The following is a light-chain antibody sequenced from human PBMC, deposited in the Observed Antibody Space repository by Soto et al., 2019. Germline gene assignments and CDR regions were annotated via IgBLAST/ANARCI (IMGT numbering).Light chain of an antibody. V-gene: IGKV3D-15*01. CDR1: QSVSSN. CDR3: QQANSFPRA. J-gene: IGKJ5*01. Sequence: EIVMTQSPATLSVSPGERATLSCRASQSVSSNLAWYQQKPGQAPRLLIYDASNRATGIPARFSGSGSGTDFTLTISSLQPEDFATYYCQQANSFPRAFGQGTRLEI. CDR2: DAS.